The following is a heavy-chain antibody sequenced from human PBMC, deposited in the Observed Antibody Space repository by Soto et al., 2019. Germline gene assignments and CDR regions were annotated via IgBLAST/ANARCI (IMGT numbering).Heavy chain of an antibody. CDR1: GGSFSGYY. CDR2: INHSGST. J-gene: IGHJ4*02. V-gene: IGHV4-34*01. D-gene: IGHD5-12*01. Sequence: QVQLQQWGAGLLKPSETLSLTCAVYGGSFSGYYWSWIRQPPGKGLEWIGEINHSGSTNYNPSLKSRATISADTSKNQFSLKLSSVTAADTAVYYCARGYSGYDPLDYWGQGTLVTVSS. CDR3: ARGYSGYDPLDY.